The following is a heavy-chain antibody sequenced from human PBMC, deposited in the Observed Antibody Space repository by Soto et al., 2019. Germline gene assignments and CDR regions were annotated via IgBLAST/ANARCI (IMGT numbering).Heavy chain of an antibody. CDR1: GGSISSSSYY. CDR2: IFYSGST. D-gene: IGHD3-22*01. Sequence: SETLSLTCTVSGGSISSSSYYWGWIRQPPGNGLEWIGSIFYSGSTYYNPSLKSRVTISVNTSKNQFSLKLSSVTSADTAVYYCAGQGWLFTAFYGMEVGAKGTTVTVSS. J-gene: IGHJ6*04. CDR3: AGQGWLFTAFYGMEV. V-gene: IGHV4-39*01.